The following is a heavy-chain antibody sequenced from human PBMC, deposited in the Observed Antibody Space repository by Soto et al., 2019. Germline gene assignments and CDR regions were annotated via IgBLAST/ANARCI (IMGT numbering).Heavy chain of an antibody. V-gene: IGHV1-8*01. CDR1: GYTFTSYD. Sequence: GASVKVSCKASGYTFTSYDINWVRQATGQGLEWMGWMNPNRGNTGYAQKFQGRVTMTRNTSISTAYMELSSLRSEDTAVYYCARAHFPAPYDYVTGYYYYYGMDVWGQGTTVTVSS. D-gene: IGHD3-16*01. CDR2: MNPNRGNT. J-gene: IGHJ6*02. CDR3: ARAHFPAPYDYVTGYYYYYGMDV.